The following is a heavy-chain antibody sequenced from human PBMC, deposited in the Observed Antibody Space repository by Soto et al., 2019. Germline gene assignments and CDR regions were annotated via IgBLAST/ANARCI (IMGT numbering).Heavy chain of an antibody. Sequence: QVQLQQWGAGLLKPSETLSLTCAVHGGSLSDYYWNWLRQPPGKGLEWIGEVNHRGSSSYNPSLKSRVDISVDTAMTQFSLKLRSVTAADTAVYYCARYQWNPGAFDPWGPGTQVIVSS. CDR2: VNHRGSS. D-gene: IGHD1-20*01. V-gene: IGHV4-34*01. CDR3: ARYQWNPGAFDP. J-gene: IGHJ5*02. CDR1: GGSLSDYY.